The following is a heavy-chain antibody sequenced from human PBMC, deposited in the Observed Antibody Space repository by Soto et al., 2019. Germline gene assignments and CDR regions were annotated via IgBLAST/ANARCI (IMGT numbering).Heavy chain of an antibody. CDR2: ISAYNGNT. J-gene: IGHJ3*02. CDR3: ARDVGRYCSGGSCDAFDI. D-gene: IGHD2-15*01. V-gene: IGHV1-18*01. CDR1: GYTFTSYG. Sequence: ASVKVSCKASGYTFTSYGISWVRQAPGQGLEWMGWISAYNGNTNYAQKLQGRVTMTTDTSTSTAYMELRSLRSDDTAVYYCARDVGRYCSGGSCDAFDIWGQGTMVTVSS.